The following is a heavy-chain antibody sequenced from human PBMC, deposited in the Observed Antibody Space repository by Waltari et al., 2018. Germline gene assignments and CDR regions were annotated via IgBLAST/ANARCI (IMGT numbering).Heavy chain of an antibody. J-gene: IGHJ4*02. Sequence: QLQLQESGPGLVKPSETLSLTCTVSGDSISGSNSYWGWIRQPPGQGLEWIGSITYSGTTSCNPSLKSRVTMSVDTSKNQFSLNLSSVTAADTAVFYCVRPGSSVGWYYFDYWGQGTLVTVSS. D-gene: IGHD6-19*01. CDR1: GDSISGSNSY. V-gene: IGHV4-39*01. CDR3: VRPGSSVGWYYFDY. CDR2: ITYSGTT.